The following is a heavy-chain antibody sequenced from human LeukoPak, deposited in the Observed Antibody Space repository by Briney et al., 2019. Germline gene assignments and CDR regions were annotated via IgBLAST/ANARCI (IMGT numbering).Heavy chain of an antibody. V-gene: IGHV3-23*01. CDR2: ITASGGST. CDR1: GFTFSSYA. CDR3: AKRIYSAGNYGMDV. D-gene: IGHD1-1*01. J-gene: IGHJ6*02. Sequence: GGSLRLSCEGSGFTFSSYAMSWVRRAPGKGLEWVSTITASGGSTYYADSVKGRFTISRDNSKNTLYLQMNSLRAEDTALYYCAKRIYSAGNYGMDVWGQGTTVTVSS.